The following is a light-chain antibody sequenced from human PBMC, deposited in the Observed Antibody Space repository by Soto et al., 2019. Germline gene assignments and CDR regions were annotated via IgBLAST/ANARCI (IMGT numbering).Light chain of an antibody. J-gene: IGLJ1*01. CDR3: NSYTTRSTYV. CDR2: EVR. Sequence: QSVLTQPASVSGSPGQSITISCTGTGSDVGTYNRVSWYQQPPGTAPKLIIYEVRNRPSGVSNRFSGSKSGNTAYLTISGLQAEDEADYFCNSYTTRSTYVFGTGTKVHRP. V-gene: IGLV2-14*01. CDR1: GSDVGTYNR.